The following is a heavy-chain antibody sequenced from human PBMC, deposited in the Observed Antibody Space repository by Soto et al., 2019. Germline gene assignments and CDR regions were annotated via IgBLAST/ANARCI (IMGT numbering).Heavy chain of an antibody. CDR1: GFTFENYA. CDR3: AKDSGSSWFGALVS. D-gene: IGHD3-10*01. V-gene: IGHV3-9*01. CDR2: ISWNSRSI. J-gene: IGHJ5*02. Sequence: EVQLVESGGGLVQPGRSLRLSCAASGFTFENYAMHWVRQAPGKGLQWVSGISWNSRSIGYASSVKGRFTISRDNAKKSRYLQMNSLRGEDTAFYYCAKDSGSSWFGALVSWGQGTLVSVSS.